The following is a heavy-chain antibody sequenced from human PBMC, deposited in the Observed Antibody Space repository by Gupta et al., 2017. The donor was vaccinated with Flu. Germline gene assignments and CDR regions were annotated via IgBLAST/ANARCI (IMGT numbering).Heavy chain of an antibody. D-gene: IGHD2-2*01. CDR3: ARVGYCSTTSCYEPFDS. Sequence: VRQAPGQGLEWMGRNNPKSGGTKYALKFQGRVTMTSDTSISTAYMELSSLRSDDTAIYYCARVGYCSTTSCYEPFDSWGLGTLLTVSS. J-gene: IGHJ4*02. CDR2: NNPKSGGT. V-gene: IGHV1-2*06.